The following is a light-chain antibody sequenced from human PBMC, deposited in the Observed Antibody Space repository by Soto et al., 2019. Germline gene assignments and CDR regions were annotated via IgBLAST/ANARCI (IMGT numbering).Light chain of an antibody. J-gene: IGLJ1*01. CDR2: EVN. CDR1: SSDVGGYNY. CDR3: SSYAGSSNV. V-gene: IGLV2-8*01. Sequence: QSVLTQPPSASGSPGQSVAISCTGTSSDVGGYNYVSWYQQQPGKAPKLMIYEVNKRPSGVPDRFSGSKSGNTASLNGSGLQAEDEADYYCSSYAGSSNVFATGTKITVL.